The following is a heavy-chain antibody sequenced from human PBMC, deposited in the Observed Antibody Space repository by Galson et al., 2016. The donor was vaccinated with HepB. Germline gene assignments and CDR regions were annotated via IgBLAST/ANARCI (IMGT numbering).Heavy chain of an antibody. V-gene: IGHV3-66*01. D-gene: IGHD2-2*01. CDR2: IYSDDST. Sequence: SLRLSCAASGFTVSTNYMSWARQAPGKGLEWVSVIYSDDSTYYADSVKGRFTISRDNSKNTVYFQLNSLRVEDTAVYYCARDSPLPAAFDYWGQGTLVTVTS. CDR1: GFTVSTNY. J-gene: IGHJ4*02. CDR3: ARDSPLPAAFDY.